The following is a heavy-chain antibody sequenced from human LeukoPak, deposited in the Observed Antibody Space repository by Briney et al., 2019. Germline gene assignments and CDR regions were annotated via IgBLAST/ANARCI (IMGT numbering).Heavy chain of an antibody. CDR1: GLTFSSYG. V-gene: IGHV3-33*01. D-gene: IGHD4-17*01. J-gene: IGHJ6*02. CDR2: IWYDGSNK. CDR3: AREMYTVTNYYYYGMDV. Sequence: GGSLRLSCAASGLTFSSYGMHWVRQAPGKGLEWVAVIWYDGSNKYYADSVKGRFTISRDNSKNTLYLQMNSLRAEDTAVYYCAREMYTVTNYYYYGMDVWGQGATVTVSS.